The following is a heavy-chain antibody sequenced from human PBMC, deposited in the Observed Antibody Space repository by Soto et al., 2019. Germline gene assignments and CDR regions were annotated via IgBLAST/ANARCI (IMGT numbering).Heavy chain of an antibody. CDR2: VYSNGST. J-gene: IGHJ3*02. D-gene: IGHD1-7*01. CDR1: GGSISSYY. V-gene: IGHV4-4*07. Sequence: SETLSLTCTVSGGSISSYYWSWIRQSAGKGLEWIGRVYSNGSTNYNPSLKSRVTMSVDMSKSQFSLKLNSLTAADTAVYYCARVRFNWNYGLDNWGLGTMVTVS. CDR3: ARVRFNWNYGLDN.